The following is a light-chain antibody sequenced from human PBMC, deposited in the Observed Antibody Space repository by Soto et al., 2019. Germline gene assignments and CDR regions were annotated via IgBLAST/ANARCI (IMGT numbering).Light chain of an antibody. CDR2: GAS. V-gene: IGKV1-39*01. CDR3: QESYSFLWGT. Sequence: DIQMTQSPSSLSASVGDRVTITCRTSQSINTYLNWYQQKPGNAPKLLIYGASSLQSGVPLRFSGSGSGTDFTLTIATLHPEAFATYYCQESYSFLWGTCGQGTKVEFK. J-gene: IGKJ1*01. CDR1: QSINTY.